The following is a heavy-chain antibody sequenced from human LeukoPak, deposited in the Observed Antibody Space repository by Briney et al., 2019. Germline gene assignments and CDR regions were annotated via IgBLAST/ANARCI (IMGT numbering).Heavy chain of an antibody. CDR3: ARDKDYRSFDY. CDR1: GGTFSSYA. V-gene: IGHV1-69*05. D-gene: IGHD4-11*01. Sequence: EASVKVSCKASGGTFSSYAISWVRQAPGQGLEWMGRIIPIFGTANYAQKFQGRVTITTDESTSTAYMELSSLRSEDTAVYYCARDKDYRSFDYWGQGTLVTVSS. J-gene: IGHJ4*02. CDR2: IIPIFGTA.